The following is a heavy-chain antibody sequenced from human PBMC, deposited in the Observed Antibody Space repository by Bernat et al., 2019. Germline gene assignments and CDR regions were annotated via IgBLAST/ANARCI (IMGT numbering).Heavy chain of an antibody. J-gene: IGHJ4*02. V-gene: IGHV1-69*02. CDR2: IIPILGIA. Sequence: QVQLVQSGAEVKKPGSSVKVSCKASGGTFSSYTISWVRQAPGQGLEWMGRIIPILGIANYAQKFQGRVTITADKSTSTAYMELSSPRSEDTAVYYCARVDTAMGTPFYFDYWGQGTLVTVSS. D-gene: IGHD5-18*01. CDR3: ARVDTAMGTPFYFDY. CDR1: GGTFSSYT.